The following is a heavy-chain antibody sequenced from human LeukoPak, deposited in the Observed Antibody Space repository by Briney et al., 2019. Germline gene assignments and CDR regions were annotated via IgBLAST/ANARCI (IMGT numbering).Heavy chain of an antibody. D-gene: IGHD2-15*01. V-gene: IGHV3-7*03. J-gene: IGHJ4*02. Sequence: GGSLRLSCAASGFTFSNYWMTWVRQAPGKGLEWVASIWSDGRETYYVDSVKGRFTISRDNAQNSLYLHMNSLRAEDTAVYYCARIGGPYSFDFWGQGTLVTVS. CDR1: GFTFSNYW. CDR3: ARIGGPYSFDF. CDR2: IWSDGRET.